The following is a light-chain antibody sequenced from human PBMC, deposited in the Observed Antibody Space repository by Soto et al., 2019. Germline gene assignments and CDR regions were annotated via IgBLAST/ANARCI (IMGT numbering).Light chain of an antibody. Sequence: EIVLTQSPATLSLSPGERATLSCRASQSVSSFLAWYQQKPGLAPRLLIYDTSNRATGIPDRFSGGGSGTDVTPTISALEPEDFAVYYCQQRSNWPYTFGQGTKLEIK. V-gene: IGKV3-11*01. CDR2: DTS. CDR3: QQRSNWPYT. CDR1: QSVSSF. J-gene: IGKJ2*01.